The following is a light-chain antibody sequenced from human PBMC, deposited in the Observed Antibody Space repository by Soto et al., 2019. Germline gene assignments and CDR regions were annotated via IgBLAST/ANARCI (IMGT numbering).Light chain of an antibody. CDR3: QQYQSYWT. Sequence: QMTQSPSTLSASVGDRVTITCRASRSVSSWLAWYQQKPGRAPKLLIYKASTLETGVASRFSGSGSGTEFPLTINSLQPDDFATYHCQQYQSYWTFGQGTKVEIK. V-gene: IGKV1-5*03. J-gene: IGKJ1*01. CDR1: RSVSSW. CDR2: KAS.